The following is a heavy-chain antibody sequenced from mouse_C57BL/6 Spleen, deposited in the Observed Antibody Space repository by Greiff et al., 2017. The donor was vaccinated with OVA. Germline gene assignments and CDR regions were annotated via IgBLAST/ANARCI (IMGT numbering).Heavy chain of an antibody. CDR3: ARGDSNYLLD. V-gene: IGHV1-19*01. CDR1: GYTFTDYY. D-gene: IGHD2-5*01. CDR2: INPYNGGT. J-gene: IGHJ4*01. Sequence: EVKLVESGPVLVKPGASVKMSCKASGYTFTDYYMNWVKQSHGKSLEWIGVINPYNGGTSYNQKFKGEATLTVDKSSSTAYMELNSLTSEDSAVYYCARGDSNYLLDWGQGTSVTVSS.